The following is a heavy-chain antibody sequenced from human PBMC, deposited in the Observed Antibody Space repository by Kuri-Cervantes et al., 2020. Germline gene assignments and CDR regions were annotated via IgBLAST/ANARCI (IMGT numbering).Heavy chain of an antibody. Sequence: ESLKISCAVYGGSFSGYYWSWIRQPPGKGLEWIGYIYYSGSTNYNPSLKSRVTISVDTSKNQFSLKLSSVTAADTAVYYCARLVYSYGNNWFDPWGQGTLVTVSS. J-gene: IGHJ5*02. CDR3: ARLVYSYGNNWFDP. V-gene: IGHV4-59*01. D-gene: IGHD5-18*01. CDR1: GGSFSGYY. CDR2: IYYSGST.